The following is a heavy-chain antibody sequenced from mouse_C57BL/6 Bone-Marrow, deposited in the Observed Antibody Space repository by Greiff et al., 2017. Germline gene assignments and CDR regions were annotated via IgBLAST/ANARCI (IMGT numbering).Heavy chain of an antibody. Sequence: VQLVESGPELVKPGASVKISCKASGYAFSSSWMNWVKQRPGKGLEWIGRIYPGDGDTNYNGKFKGKATLTAEKSSSTAYMQLSSLTSEASAVYVCARVRGLLPHWYFDVWGTGTTVTVSS. V-gene: IGHV1-82*01. D-gene: IGHD2-3*01. J-gene: IGHJ1*03. CDR2: IYPGDGDT. CDR3: ARVRGLLPHWYFDV. CDR1: GYAFSSSW.